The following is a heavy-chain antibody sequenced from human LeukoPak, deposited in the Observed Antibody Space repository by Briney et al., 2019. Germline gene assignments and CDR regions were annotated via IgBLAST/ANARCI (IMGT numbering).Heavy chain of an antibody. CDR1: GGSFSGYY. D-gene: IGHD3-16*01. CDR3: ARHYGP. Sequence: SETLSLTCAVYGGSFSGYYWSWIRQPPGKGLEWIGEINHSGSTHYNPSLKSRVTISVDTSKNQFSLKLNSVTAADTAVHYCARHYGPWGQGTLVTVSS. J-gene: IGHJ5*02. V-gene: IGHV4-34*01. CDR2: INHSGST.